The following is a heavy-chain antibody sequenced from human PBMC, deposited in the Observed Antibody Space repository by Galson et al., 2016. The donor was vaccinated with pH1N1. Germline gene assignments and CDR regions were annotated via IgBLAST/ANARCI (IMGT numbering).Heavy chain of an antibody. J-gene: IGHJ4*02. D-gene: IGHD2-8*01. CDR1: GGTFSSYS. V-gene: IGHV1-69*05. Sequence: SVKVSCKASGGTFSSYSFHWVRQAPGQGLEWMGGINPLFGPADCAQKFQGRVTITTDESKTTAYMELSRLRSEDTAVYFCAMPDYNNGFAFDYWGQGALVTVSS. CDR2: INPLFGPA. CDR3: AMPDYNNGFAFDY.